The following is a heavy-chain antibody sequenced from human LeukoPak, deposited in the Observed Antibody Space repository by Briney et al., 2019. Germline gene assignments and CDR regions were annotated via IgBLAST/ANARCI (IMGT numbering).Heavy chain of an antibody. CDR2: ISYDGSNK. CDR3: AEQYCGGDCWELFDY. V-gene: IGHV3-30*18. Sequence: GGSLRLSCAASGFTFSSYGMHWVRQAPGKGLEWVAVISYDGSNKYYADSVKGRFTISRDNSKNTLYLQMNSLRAEDTAVYYCAEQYCGGDCWELFDYWGQGTLVTVSS. J-gene: IGHJ4*02. D-gene: IGHD2-21*02. CDR1: GFTFSSYG.